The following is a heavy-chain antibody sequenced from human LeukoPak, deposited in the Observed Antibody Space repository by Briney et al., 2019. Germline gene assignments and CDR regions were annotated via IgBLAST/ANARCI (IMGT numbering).Heavy chain of an antibody. CDR2: ISSSSSYI. CDR1: GFTFSSYS. CDR3: ARRVPAAKAVDY. D-gene: IGHD2-2*01. V-gene: IGHV3-21*01. J-gene: IGHJ4*02. Sequence: GGSLRLSCAASGFTFSSYSMTWVRQAPGKGLEWVSSISSSSSYIYCADSVKGRFTISRDNAKNSLYLQMNSLRAEDTAVYYCARRVPAAKAVDYWGQGTLVTVSS.